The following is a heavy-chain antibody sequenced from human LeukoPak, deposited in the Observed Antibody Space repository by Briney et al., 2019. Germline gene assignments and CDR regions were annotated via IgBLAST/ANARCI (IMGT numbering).Heavy chain of an antibody. CDR3: AKGDCSSTSCYSEYYFGY. D-gene: IGHD2-2*01. J-gene: IGHJ4*02. V-gene: IGHV3-23*01. CDR2: ISGSGGST. CDR1: GFTFSSYA. Sequence: GGSLRLSCAASGFTFSSYAMSWVRQAPGKGLEWVSAISGSGGSTYYADSVKGRFTISRDNSKNTLYLQMNSLRAEDTAVYYCAKGDCSSTSCYSEYYFGYWGQGTLVTVSS.